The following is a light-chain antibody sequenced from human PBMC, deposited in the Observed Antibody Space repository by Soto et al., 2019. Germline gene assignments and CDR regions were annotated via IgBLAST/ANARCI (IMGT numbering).Light chain of an antibody. J-gene: IGKJ5*01. V-gene: IGKV3-11*01. Sequence: EIVLTQSPATLSLSPGERATLSCRASQSVSSYLAWYQQKPGQAPRLLIYDASNRATGIPARFSGSGSGTDFTLTISSPEPEDFAVYYCQQRSNWPSTFGQGTRLEIK. CDR2: DAS. CDR1: QSVSSY. CDR3: QQRSNWPST.